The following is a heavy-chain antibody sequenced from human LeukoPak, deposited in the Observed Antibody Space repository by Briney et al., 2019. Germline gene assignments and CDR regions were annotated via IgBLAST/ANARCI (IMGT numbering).Heavy chain of an antibody. V-gene: IGHV1-2*02. D-gene: IGHD2-2*01. CDR3: ARGRYCSETSRSDFDS. J-gene: IGHJ4*02. CDR1: GYTFTGYY. CDR2: INPNSGGT. Sequence: ASVKVSCKASGYTFTGYYMHWVRQAPGQGLEWMGWINPNSGGTNYAQKFQGRVTMTRDTSISTAYMELSRLRSDDTAVYYCARGRYCSETSRSDFDSWGQGTLVTVSS.